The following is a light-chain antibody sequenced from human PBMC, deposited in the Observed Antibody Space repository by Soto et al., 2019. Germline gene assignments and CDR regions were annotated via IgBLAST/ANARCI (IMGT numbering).Light chain of an antibody. J-gene: IGLJ7*01. CDR2: EVS. CDR3: QSYDPTLRTSL. Sequence: QSALTQPPSASGSPGQSVTITCSGTSSDVGEENYVSWYQQHPGKVPKLILYEVSKRPSGVPDRFSGSRSGNTASLTVSGLQAEDEADYYCQSYDPTLRTSLFGGGTQLTVL. CDR1: SSDVGEENY. V-gene: IGLV2-8*01.